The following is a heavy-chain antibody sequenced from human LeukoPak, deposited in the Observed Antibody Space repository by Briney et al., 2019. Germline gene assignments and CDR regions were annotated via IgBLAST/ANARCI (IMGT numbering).Heavy chain of an antibody. CDR2: ISSSSSTI. V-gene: IGHV3-48*01. Sequence: PGGSLRLSCAASGFTFSSYSMTGVRQAPGKGLEWVSYISSSSSTIYYADSVKGRFTISRDNAKNSLYLQMNSLRAEDTAVYYCARDPTSGYSRGSFDYWGRGTLVTVSS. CDR1: GFTFSSYS. J-gene: IGHJ4*02. D-gene: IGHD6-13*01. CDR3: ARDPTSGYSRGSFDY.